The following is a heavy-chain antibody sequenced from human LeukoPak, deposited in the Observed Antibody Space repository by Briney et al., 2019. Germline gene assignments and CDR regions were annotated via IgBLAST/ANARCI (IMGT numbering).Heavy chain of an antibody. J-gene: IGHJ4*02. CDR2: ISGGSAAI. CDR1: GFTFSSYS. D-gene: IGHD2-15*01. Sequence: GGSLRLSCAASGFTFSSYSMNWVRQAPGKGLEWVSYISGGSAAIYYADSVKGRFTISRDNAKNSLYLQMNSLRDEDTAVYYCAKDPRRYCSGGSCHNYFDYWGQGTLVTVSS. CDR3: AKDPRRYCSGGSCHNYFDY. V-gene: IGHV3-48*02.